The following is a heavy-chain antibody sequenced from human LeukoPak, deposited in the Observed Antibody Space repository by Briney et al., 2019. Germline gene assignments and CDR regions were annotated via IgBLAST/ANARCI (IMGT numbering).Heavy chain of an antibody. Sequence: SEPLPLTCTVSCGSISSYYWSWIRQPPGKGLEWIGYIYYSGSTNYNPSLKTRVTISVDTSKNQFSLKLSSVTAADTAVYYCARHGVYSSGWYTFDYWGQGTLVTVSS. V-gene: IGHV4-59*08. CDR3: ARHGVYSSGWYTFDY. D-gene: IGHD6-19*01. J-gene: IGHJ4*02. CDR1: CGSISSYY. CDR2: IYYSGST.